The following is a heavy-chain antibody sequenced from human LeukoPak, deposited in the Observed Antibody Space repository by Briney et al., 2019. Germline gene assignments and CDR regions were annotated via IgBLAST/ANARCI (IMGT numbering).Heavy chain of an antibody. CDR1: SGSFNNYY. J-gene: IGHJ6*03. CDR2: INHSGSA. CDR3: ARSKETETTFHYFDYYMDV. V-gene: IGHV4-34*01. Sequence: PSETLSLTCAVYSGSFNNYYWNWIRQPPGKGLEWIGQINHSGSASYNAALKSRITISVDTSKNQFSLKVNSVTAADTAVYFCARSKETETTFHYFDYYMDVWGKGTTVTLSS. D-gene: IGHD1-1*01.